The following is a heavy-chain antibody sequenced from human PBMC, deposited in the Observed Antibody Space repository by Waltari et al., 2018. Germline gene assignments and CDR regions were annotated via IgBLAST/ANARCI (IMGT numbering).Heavy chain of an antibody. V-gene: IGHV3-23*01. Sequence: EVQLLESGGGLVKPGGSLRLSCAASGFTCSSYARSWVRQAPGKWLEWVSSISGIGGSTYYADSVKGRFTISRDNSKNTLYLQMNSLRAEDTAVYYCAKGADYSYWGQGTLVTVSS. CDR3: AKGADYSY. D-gene: IGHD2-15*01. J-gene: IGHJ4*02. CDR2: ISGIGGST. CDR1: GFTCSSYA.